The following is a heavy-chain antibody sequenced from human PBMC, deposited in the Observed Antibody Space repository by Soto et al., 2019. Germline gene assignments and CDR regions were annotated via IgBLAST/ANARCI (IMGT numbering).Heavy chain of an antibody. V-gene: IGHV1-69*02. CDR3: ASPGIAVAGPQPFDY. CDR1: GGTFSSYT. Sequence: QVQLVQSGAEVKKPGSSVKVSCKASGGTFSSYTISWVRQAPGQGLEWMGRIIPILGIANYAQKFQGRVRITADKSTSTAYMELSSLRSEDTAVYYCASPGIAVAGPQPFDYWGQGTLVTVSS. J-gene: IGHJ4*02. CDR2: IIPILGIA. D-gene: IGHD6-19*01.